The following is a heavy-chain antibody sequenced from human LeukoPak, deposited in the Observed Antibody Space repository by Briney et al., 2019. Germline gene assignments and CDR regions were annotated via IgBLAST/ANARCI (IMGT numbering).Heavy chain of an antibody. CDR2: ISWNSGSI. CDR1: GFTFDDYA. CDR3: AKQVEYSSGGMDV. Sequence: GGSLRLSCAASGFTFDDYAMHWVRQAPGKGLEWVSGISWNSGSIGYADSVKGRFTISRDNAKNSLYLQMNSLRAEDTALYYCAKQVEYSSGGMDVWGQGTTVTVSS. D-gene: IGHD6-19*01. J-gene: IGHJ6*02. V-gene: IGHV3-9*01.